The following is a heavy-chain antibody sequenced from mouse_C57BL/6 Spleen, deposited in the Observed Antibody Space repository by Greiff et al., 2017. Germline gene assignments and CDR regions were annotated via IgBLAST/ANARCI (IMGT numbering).Heavy chain of an antibody. D-gene: IGHD2-4*01. CDR1: GFTFSSYA. Sequence: EVQGVESGGGLVKPGGSLKLSCAASGFTFSSYAMSWVRQTPEKRLEWVATISDGGSYTYYPDNVKGRFTISRDNAKNNLYLQMSHLKSEDTAMYYCARNYDYFDYWGQGTSVTVSS. J-gene: IGHJ4*01. V-gene: IGHV5-4*01. CDR2: ISDGGSYT. CDR3: ARNYDYFDY.